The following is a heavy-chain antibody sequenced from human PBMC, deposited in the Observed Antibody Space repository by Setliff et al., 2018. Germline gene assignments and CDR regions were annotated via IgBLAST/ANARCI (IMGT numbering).Heavy chain of an antibody. J-gene: IGHJ4*02. D-gene: IGHD3-9*01. CDR1: GFTFSGYY. Sequence: GGSLRLSCAASGFTFSGYYMQWVRQAPGKGLEWVSYISGSSHIISYADSVKGRFTISRDNAKNSLYLQMNSLKIEDTGMYYCTSGVNLPLVIIGYWGQGTPVTVSS. V-gene: IGHV3-48*01. CDR2: ISGSSHII. CDR3: TSGVNLPLVIIGY.